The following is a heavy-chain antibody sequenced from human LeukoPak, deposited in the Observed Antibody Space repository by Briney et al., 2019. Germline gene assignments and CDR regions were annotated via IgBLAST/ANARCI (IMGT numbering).Heavy chain of an antibody. Sequence: PGGSLRLSCAASGFTFSSYGMHWVRQAPGKGLEWVAFIRYDGSNKYYADSVKGRFTISRDNSKNTLYLQMNSLRAEDTAVYYCAKDQNGRWPQFGGRDYWGQGTLVTVSS. V-gene: IGHV3-30*02. J-gene: IGHJ4*02. CDR3: AKDQNGRWPQFGGRDY. CDR2: IRYDGSNK. D-gene: IGHD5-24*01. CDR1: GFTFSSYG.